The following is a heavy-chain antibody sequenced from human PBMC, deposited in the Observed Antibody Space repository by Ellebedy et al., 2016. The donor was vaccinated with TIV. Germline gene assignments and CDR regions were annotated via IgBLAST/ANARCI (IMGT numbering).Heavy chain of an antibody. V-gene: IGHV3-48*01. CDR1: GFTFAPYA. D-gene: IGHD7-27*01. J-gene: IGHJ3*02. CDR3: ARDMAWGNERVNDALDI. CDR2: SSGSSLTI. Sequence: GGSLRLSCAASGFTFAPYAMNWVRQAPGKGLEWISYSSGSSLTIHYADSVKGRFTISRDNAKNSLYLQMSSLTAEETAVYYCARDMAWGNERVNDALDIWGQGTMVTVSA.